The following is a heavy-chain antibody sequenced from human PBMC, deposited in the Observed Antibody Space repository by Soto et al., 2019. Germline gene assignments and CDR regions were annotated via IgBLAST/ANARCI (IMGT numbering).Heavy chain of an antibody. CDR3: ARGDSAYYYDSSGYYAFDI. D-gene: IGHD3-22*01. CDR2: IIPIFGTA. CDR1: GGTFSSYA. V-gene: IGHV1-69*01. J-gene: IGHJ3*02. Sequence: QVQLVQSGAEVKKPGSSVKVSCKASGGTFSSYAISWVRQAPGQGLEWMGGIIPIFGTANYAQKFQGRVRITADESTSTAYMELSSLRSEDTAVYYCARGDSAYYYDSSGYYAFDIWGQGTMVTVSS.